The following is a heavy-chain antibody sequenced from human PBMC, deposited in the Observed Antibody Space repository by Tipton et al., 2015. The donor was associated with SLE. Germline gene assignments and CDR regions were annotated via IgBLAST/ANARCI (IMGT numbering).Heavy chain of an antibody. V-gene: IGHV1-2*02. J-gene: IGHJ4*02. CDR2: INPNSGGT. CDR1: GYTFTSYN. CDR3: SRGARWLQPWFFPFFY. D-gene: IGHD5-18*01. Sequence: QSGPEVKKPGASVKVSCKASGYTFTSYNMHWVRQAPGQGLEWMGWINPNSGGTNYAQKFQGRVTMTRDTSTSTFYMELRSLRSEDTAVCFWSRGARWLQPWFFPFFYLAQRTLGTVS.